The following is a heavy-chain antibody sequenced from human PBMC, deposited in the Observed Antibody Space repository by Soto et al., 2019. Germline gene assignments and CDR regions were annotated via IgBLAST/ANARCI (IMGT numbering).Heavy chain of an antibody. Sequence: VQLVESGGGVVQPGTSLRLSCAASGFTFSRYGVHWVRQALGKGLEWVSYISSSGSTIYYADSVKGRFTISRDNAKNSLYLQMNSLRAEDTAVYYCASTPSGNYWGQGTLVTVSS. V-gene: IGHV3-48*04. CDR3: ASTPSGNY. J-gene: IGHJ4*02. CDR1: GFTFSRYG. CDR2: ISSSGSTI. D-gene: IGHD1-26*01.